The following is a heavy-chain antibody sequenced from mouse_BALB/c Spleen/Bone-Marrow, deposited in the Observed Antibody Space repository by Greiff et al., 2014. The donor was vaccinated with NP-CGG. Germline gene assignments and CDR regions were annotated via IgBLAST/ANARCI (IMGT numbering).Heavy chain of an antibody. CDR2: IYPGNVNT. J-gene: IGHJ4*01. V-gene: IGHV1S56*01. CDR1: GYTFTSYY. D-gene: IGHD1-1*01. CDR3: AKFYYGSSYAMDY. Sequence: VKLQESGPELVKPGASVRISCKASGYTFTSYYIHWVKQRPGQGLEWIGWIYPGNVNTKYNEKFKGKATLTADKSSSTAYMQLSSLTSEDSAVYFCAKFYYGSSYAMDYWGQGISVTVSS.